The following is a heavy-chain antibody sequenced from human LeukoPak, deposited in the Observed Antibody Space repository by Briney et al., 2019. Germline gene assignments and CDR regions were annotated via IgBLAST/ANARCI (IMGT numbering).Heavy chain of an antibody. Sequence: PGGSLRLSCAASGFTFSSYAMHWVRQAPGKGLEWVAVISYDGSNKYYADSVKGRFTISRDNSKNTLCLQMNSLRAEDTAVYYCARGNPGGEFYWGQGTLVTVSS. CDR3: ARGNPGGEFY. V-gene: IGHV3-30-3*01. J-gene: IGHJ4*02. CDR2: ISYDGSNK. CDR1: GFTFSSYA. D-gene: IGHD1-14*01.